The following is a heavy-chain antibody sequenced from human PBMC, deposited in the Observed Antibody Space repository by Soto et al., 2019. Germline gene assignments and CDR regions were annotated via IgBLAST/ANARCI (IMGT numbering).Heavy chain of an antibody. J-gene: IGHJ4*01. Sequence: VQLQESGPGLVKPSGTLSLTCTVSGVSISSGNWWSWVRQSPGKGLEWIAEINHGGSTYHNPSLTXRXXISLDKSRNQFFLRLSSVTAAATAIYFCASHRGSTSGPYADWGRGTHVTVSS. CDR2: INHGGST. CDR1: GVSISSGNW. V-gene: IGHV4-4*02. CDR3: ASHRGSTSGPYAD. D-gene: IGHD2-2*01.